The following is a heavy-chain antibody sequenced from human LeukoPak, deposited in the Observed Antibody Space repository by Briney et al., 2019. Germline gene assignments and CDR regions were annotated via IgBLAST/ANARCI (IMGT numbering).Heavy chain of an antibody. Sequence: ASVKVSCKASGYTFTSYDINWVRQAPGQGLEWMGGIIPIFGTANYAQKFQGRVTITADESTSTAYMELSSLRSEDTAVYYCARDGLLLSAFDIWGQGTMVTVSS. CDR2: IIPIFGTA. J-gene: IGHJ3*02. D-gene: IGHD2/OR15-2a*01. V-gene: IGHV1-69*13. CDR1: GYTFTSYD. CDR3: ARDGLLLSAFDI.